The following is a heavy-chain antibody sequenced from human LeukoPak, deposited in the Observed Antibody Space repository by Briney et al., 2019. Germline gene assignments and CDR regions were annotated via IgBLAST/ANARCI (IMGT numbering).Heavy chain of an antibody. D-gene: IGHD6-13*01. CDR3: ARGFSSWYLSPYYLEY. CDR1: GYTFTGYY. CDR2: INPTSGCT. V-gene: IGHV1-2*02. J-gene: IGHJ4*02. Sequence: ASVKVSCKAAGYTFTGYYMHWVRQVPGQALEWMGWINPTSGCTNYAQKFQGRVTMTRDTSITTAYMELSRLRSDDTAVYYCARGFSSWYLSPYYLEYCGQGTPVTVSS.